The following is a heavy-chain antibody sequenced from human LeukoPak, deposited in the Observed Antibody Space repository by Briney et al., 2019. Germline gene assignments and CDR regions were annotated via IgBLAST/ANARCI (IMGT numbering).Heavy chain of an antibody. V-gene: IGHV1-2*02. Sequence: ASVKVSCKASGFTFIAYYMFWVRQAPGQGLEWMGWINPNSGATGHAQKFQGRVTMTRDTSISTSYMEVTGLRSDDTAVYFCARDGYCRGSSCPFQHWGQGTMVTVSS. D-gene: IGHD2-2*03. CDR2: INPNSGAT. CDR1: GFTFIAYY. J-gene: IGHJ1*01. CDR3: ARDGYCRGSSCPFQH.